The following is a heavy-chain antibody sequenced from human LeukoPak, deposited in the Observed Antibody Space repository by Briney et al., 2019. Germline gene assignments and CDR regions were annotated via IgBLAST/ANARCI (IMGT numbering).Heavy chain of an antibody. D-gene: IGHD1-26*01. CDR1: GFTFSKYA. CDR2: IKNKTNGGTT. Sequence: GGSLRLSCAASGFTFSKYAMHWVRQAPGKGLEWVGRIKNKTNGGTTDYAAPVKGRFTISRDDSKNTLYLQMNSLKTEDTAVYYCTTTIVGVTTWFDPWGQGTLVTVSS. J-gene: IGHJ5*02. CDR3: TTTIVGVTTWFDP. V-gene: IGHV3-15*01.